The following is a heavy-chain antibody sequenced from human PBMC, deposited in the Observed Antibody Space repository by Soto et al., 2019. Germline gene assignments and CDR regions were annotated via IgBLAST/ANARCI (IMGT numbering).Heavy chain of an antibody. V-gene: IGHV3-23*01. CDR1: GFMFNNSA. D-gene: IGHD2-15*01. J-gene: IGHJ6*02. CDR2: VSDNGGSRGGT. CDR3: RVAANRNYYGMDV. Sequence: GGSLRLSCKASGFMFNNSAMTWVRQAPGQGLQWVASVSDNGGSRGGTYYADSVKGRFTISRDNSKNTLYLQMNSLRAEDTAVYYCRVAANRNYYGMDVWGQGTTVTVSS.